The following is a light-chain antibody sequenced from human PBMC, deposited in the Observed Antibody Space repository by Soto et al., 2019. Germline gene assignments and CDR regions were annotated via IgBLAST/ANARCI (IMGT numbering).Light chain of an antibody. CDR3: HQYATPSWT. CDR1: QSLSTDY. CDR2: ATS. Sequence: EIVLTQSPGTLSLSPGERATLSCRASQSLSTDYLAWYQQKPGQAPRPLIYATSSRATGIPDRFSGGGSGTDFTLTISRLEPEDFAVYYCHQYATPSWTFGKGTKVEIK. J-gene: IGKJ1*01. V-gene: IGKV3-20*01.